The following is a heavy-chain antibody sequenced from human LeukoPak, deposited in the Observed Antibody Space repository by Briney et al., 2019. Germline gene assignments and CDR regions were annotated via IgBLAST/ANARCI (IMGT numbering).Heavy chain of an antibody. CDR3: TRGRKRYVGIAAADFDY. D-gene: IGHD6-13*01. V-gene: IGHV1-8*01. Sequence: PNSGNTGYAQKFQGRVTMTRNTSISTAYMELSSLRSEDTAVYYCTRGRKRYVGIAAADFDYWGQGTLVTASS. CDR2: PNSGNT. J-gene: IGHJ4*02.